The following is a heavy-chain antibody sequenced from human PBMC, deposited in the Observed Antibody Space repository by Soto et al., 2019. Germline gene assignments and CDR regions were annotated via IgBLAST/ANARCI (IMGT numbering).Heavy chain of an antibody. D-gene: IGHD1-7*01. CDR2: MFPWTSDT. J-gene: IGHJ4*02. CDR1: GYTFNGFW. CDR3: VTTRDGTTFFPH. Sequence: GESLKISCQGSGYTFNGFWIGWVRQMPGEGLEWMGLMFPWTSDTRYSPSFQGHVSIHVDRSTGTGYLQWNSLKAADTSMYYCVTTRDGTTFFPHWGQGTPVTVSS. V-gene: IGHV5-51*01.